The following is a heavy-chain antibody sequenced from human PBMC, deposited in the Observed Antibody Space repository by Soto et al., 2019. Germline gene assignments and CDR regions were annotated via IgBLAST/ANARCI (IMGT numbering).Heavy chain of an antibody. D-gene: IGHD3-3*01. J-gene: IGHJ6*02. V-gene: IGHV1-69*13. CDR1: GGTFSSCA. CDR3: ARHDVRSAYYTKYYYYGMDV. CDR2: IMPIFGTT. Sequence: GASVKVSCKASGGTFSSCAISWVRQAPGQGLDWMGGIMPIFGTTKYAQRFQGRVTITADESTSTAYMELSSLRSEDTAVYYCARHDVRSAYYTKYYYYGMDVWGQGTTVTFYS.